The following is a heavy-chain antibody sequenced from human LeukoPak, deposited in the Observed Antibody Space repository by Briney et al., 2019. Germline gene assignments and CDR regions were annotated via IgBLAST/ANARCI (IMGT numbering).Heavy chain of an antibody. CDR1: GFTFSNYG. CDR3: AKASSKRTDYGDYAFYYYMDV. J-gene: IGHJ6*03. D-gene: IGHD4-17*01. Sequence: GGSLRLSCAASGFTFSNYGMHWVRQAPGKGLDWVAFIHYDGSNKYYADSVKGRFTISRDDSKNTLYLQMNSLRAEDTAVYYCAKASSKRTDYGDYAFYYYMDVWGKGTTVTISS. CDR2: IHYDGSNK. V-gene: IGHV3-30*02.